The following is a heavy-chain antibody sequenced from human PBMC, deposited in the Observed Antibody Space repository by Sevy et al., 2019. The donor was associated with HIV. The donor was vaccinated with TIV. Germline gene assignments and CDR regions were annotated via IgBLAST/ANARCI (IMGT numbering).Heavy chain of an antibody. Sequence: ASVKASCKASGYSFITYSLHWVRQAPGQGLEWMAWINPNNGAAIYAQTFQGRVTVTRDTSINTVYMEMSSLTSDDTAVYYCAREIWKFDLWGQGTLVTVSS. D-gene: IGHD1-1*01. CDR3: AREIWKFDL. CDR2: INPNNGAA. CDR1: GYSFITYS. J-gene: IGHJ4*02. V-gene: IGHV1-2*02.